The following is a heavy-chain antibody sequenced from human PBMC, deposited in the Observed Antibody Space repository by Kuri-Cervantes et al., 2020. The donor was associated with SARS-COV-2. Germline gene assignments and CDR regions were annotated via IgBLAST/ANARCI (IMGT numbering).Heavy chain of an antibody. CDR3: ARGPLYSSSWYDWFDP. D-gene: IGHD6-13*01. CDR1: GSTFSSYA. CDR2: ISGSGGST. Sequence: GGSLRLSCAASGSTFSSYAMSWVRQAPGKGLEWVSAISGSGGSTYYADSVKGRFTISRDNAKNTLYLQMNSLRAEDTAVYYCARGPLYSSSWYDWFDPWGQGTLVTVSS. J-gene: IGHJ5*02. V-gene: IGHV3-23*01.